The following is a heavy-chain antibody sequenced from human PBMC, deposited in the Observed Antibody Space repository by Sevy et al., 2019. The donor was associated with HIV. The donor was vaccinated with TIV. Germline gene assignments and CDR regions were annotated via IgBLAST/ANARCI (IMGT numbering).Heavy chain of an antibody. Sequence: GGSLRLSCAASGFTFDDYGINWVRQAPGKGLEWVSGISWNSGSIGEADSVKGRFTISRDNAKNSLYLQMNSLRPDDTGLYYCAKDVGKWLGKDAFDVWGRGTMVTVS. CDR2: ISWNSGSI. V-gene: IGHV3-9*01. CDR1: GFTFDDYG. CDR3: AKDVGKWLGKDAFDV. J-gene: IGHJ3*01. D-gene: IGHD6-19*01.